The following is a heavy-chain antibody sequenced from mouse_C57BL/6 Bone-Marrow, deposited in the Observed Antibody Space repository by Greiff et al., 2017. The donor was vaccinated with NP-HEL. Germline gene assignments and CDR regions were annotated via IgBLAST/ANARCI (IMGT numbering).Heavy chain of an antibody. CDR2: IRNKANGYTT. V-gene: IGHV7-3*01. D-gene: IGHD4-1*01. J-gene: IGHJ4*01. Sequence: EVQGVESGGGLVQPGGSLSLSCAASGFTFTDYYMSWVRQPPGKALEWLGFIRNKANGYTTEYSASVKGRFTISRDNSQSILYLQMNALRAEDSATYYCARYPLLTGTRAMDYWGQGTSVTVSS. CDR3: ARYPLLTGTRAMDY. CDR1: GFTFTDYY.